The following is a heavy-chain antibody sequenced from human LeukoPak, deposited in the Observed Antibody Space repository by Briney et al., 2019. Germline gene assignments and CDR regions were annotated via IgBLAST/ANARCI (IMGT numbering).Heavy chain of an antibody. J-gene: IGHJ4*02. D-gene: IGHD2-15*01. CDR2: LWLEGSNK. V-gene: IGHV3-33*01. CDR1: GFTFSNHG. Sequence: GGSLTLPCAASGFTFSNHGMHGVRQAPDKALEWVAVLWLEGSNKNYPESVKSRFTVSSDNSKNPLSLQMNSLRAEDTSLHYCARGYCSGGSCYNFDYWGQGTLVTVS. CDR3: ARGYCSGGSCYNFDY.